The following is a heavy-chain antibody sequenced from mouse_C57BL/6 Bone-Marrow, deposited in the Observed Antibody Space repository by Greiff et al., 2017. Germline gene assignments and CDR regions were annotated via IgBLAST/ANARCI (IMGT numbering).Heavy chain of an antibody. J-gene: IGHJ1*03. CDR2: INPYNGDT. Sequence: VHLKQSGPELVKPGDSVKISCKASGYSFTGYFMNWVMQSHGQSLEWIGRINPYNGDTFYNQKFKGKATLTVDKSSSTAHMALRTLTSEDTAVYYGARAYDYCAYWYFDVWGTGTTVTVSS. D-gene: IGHD2-4*01. V-gene: IGHV1-20*01. CDR3: ARAYDYCAYWYFDV. CDR1: GYSFTGYF.